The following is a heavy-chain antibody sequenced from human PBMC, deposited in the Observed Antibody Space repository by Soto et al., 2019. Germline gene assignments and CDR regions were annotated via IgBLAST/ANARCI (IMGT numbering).Heavy chain of an antibody. CDR1: GGSISSGGYY. D-gene: IGHD5-18*01. J-gene: IGHJ4*02. CDR3: ARAAMAGEYYFDY. V-gene: IGHV4-31*03. Sequence: KASETLSLTCTVSGGSISSGGYYWSWIRQHPGKGLEWVGYIYYSGSTYYNPSLKSRVTISVDTSKNQFSLKLSSVTAADTAVYYCARAAMAGEYYFDYWGQGTLVTVSS. CDR2: IYYSGST.